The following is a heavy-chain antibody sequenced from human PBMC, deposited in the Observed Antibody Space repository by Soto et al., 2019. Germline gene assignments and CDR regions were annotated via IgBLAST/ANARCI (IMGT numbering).Heavy chain of an antibody. V-gene: IGHV1-2*02. J-gene: IGHJ3*02. CDR3: ARDIYDIHAFDI. Sequence: ASVKVSCKASGYTFTGYYMHGVLRAPGQWLEWMGWINPNSGGTNYAQKFQGRVTMTRDTSISTAYMELSRLRSDDTAVYYCARDIYDIHAFDIWGQGTMVTV. CDR2: INPNSGGT. D-gene: IGHD3-9*01. CDR1: GYTFTGYY.